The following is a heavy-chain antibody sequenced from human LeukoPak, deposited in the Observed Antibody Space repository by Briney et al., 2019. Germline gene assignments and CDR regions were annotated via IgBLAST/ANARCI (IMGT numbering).Heavy chain of an antibody. Sequence: GGSLRLSCAASGFTVSSNYMSWVRQAPGKGLEWVSVIYSGGSTYYADSVKGRFTISRDNSKNTLYLQMNSLRAEDTAVYYCARVESGYDPYYYYYGMDVWGQGTTVTVSS. V-gene: IGHV3-53*01. CDR1: GFTVSSNY. D-gene: IGHD5-12*01. J-gene: IGHJ6*02. CDR3: ARVESGYDPYYYYYGMDV. CDR2: IYSGGST.